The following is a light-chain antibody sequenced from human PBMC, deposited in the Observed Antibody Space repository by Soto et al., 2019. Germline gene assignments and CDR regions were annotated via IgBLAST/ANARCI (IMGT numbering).Light chain of an antibody. CDR1: QSVSAN. Sequence: VRTQSPATLSLSPGERATLSCMASQSVSANLAWYQHIPGRAPRLLGYGASTRATGIPERFSGSGSGTEFTLTISRLKPEDFEVYYCQQHGTSPITFGQGTRLEI. CDR2: GAS. J-gene: IGKJ5*01. V-gene: IGKV3-15*01. CDR3: QQHGTSPIT.